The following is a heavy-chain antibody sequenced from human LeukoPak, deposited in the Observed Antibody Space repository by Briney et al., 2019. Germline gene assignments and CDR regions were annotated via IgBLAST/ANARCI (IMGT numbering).Heavy chain of an antibody. CDR3: ARASGSRDAFDI. J-gene: IGHJ3*02. V-gene: IGHV3-66*01. CDR2: IYSGGST. CDR1: GFTFSNYW. Sequence: GGSLRLSCAASGFTFSNYWMHWVRQAPGKGLEWVSVIYSGGSTYYADSVKGRFTISRDNSKNTLYLQMNSLRAEDTAVYYCARASGSRDAFDIWGQGTMVTVSS. D-gene: IGHD1-26*01.